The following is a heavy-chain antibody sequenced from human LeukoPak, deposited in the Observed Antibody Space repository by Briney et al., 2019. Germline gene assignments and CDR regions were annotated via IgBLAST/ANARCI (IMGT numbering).Heavy chain of an antibody. CDR1: GFTFSSYG. D-gene: IGHD6-19*01. V-gene: IGHV3-33*01. J-gene: IGHJ4*02. Sequence: GGSLRLSCAASGFTFSSYGMHWVRQAPGKGLEWVAVIWYDGSNKYYADSVKGRFTISRDNSKNTLYLQMNSLRAEDTAVYYCARVRYSSGWYVRIAEYYFDYWGQGTLVTVSS. CDR3: ARVRYSSGWYVRIAEYYFDY. CDR2: IWYDGSNK.